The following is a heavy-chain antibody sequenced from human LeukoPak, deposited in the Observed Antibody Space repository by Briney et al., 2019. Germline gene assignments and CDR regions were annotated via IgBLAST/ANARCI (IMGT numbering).Heavy chain of an antibody. V-gene: IGHV3-21*01. Sequence: GGSLRLSCAASGFTFSSYSMNWVRQAPGKGLEWVSSISSSSSYIYYADSVKCRFTISRDNAKNSLYLQMNSLRAEDTAVYYCARDISPYYYDSSGYYLDAFDIWGQGTMVTVSS. CDR2: ISSSSSYI. CDR3: ARDISPYYYDSSGYYLDAFDI. CDR1: GFTFSSYS. D-gene: IGHD3-22*01. J-gene: IGHJ3*02.